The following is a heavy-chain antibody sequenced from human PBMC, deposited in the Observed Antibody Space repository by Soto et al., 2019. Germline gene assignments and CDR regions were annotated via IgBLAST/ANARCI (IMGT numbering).Heavy chain of an antibody. V-gene: IGHV3-48*01. CDR2: ISTSSSTI. CDR1: GFTFSSYS. CDR3: ARALLWPSYSGMAV. J-gene: IGHJ6*02. Sequence: PGGSLRLSCAASGFTFSSYSMNWVRQAPGKGLEWISYISTSSSTIYYADSVKGRFTISRDNAKNSLYLQMNSLRAEDTAVYYCARALLWPSYSGMAVWGQGTTVTVSS. D-gene: IGHD3-10*01.